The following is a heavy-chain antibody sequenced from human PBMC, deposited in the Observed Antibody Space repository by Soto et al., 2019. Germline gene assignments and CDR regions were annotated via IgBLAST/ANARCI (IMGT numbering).Heavy chain of an antibody. D-gene: IGHD2-2*01. V-gene: IGHV3-30*18. Sequence: QVQLVESGGGVVQPGRSLRLSCAASGFTFSSYGMHWVRQAPGKGLEWVAVISYDGSNKYYADSVKGRFTISRDNSKNTLYLQMNSLRAEDTAVYYCAKEVPAAILVGWFDPWGPGTLVTVSS. CDR3: AKEVPAAILVGWFDP. CDR1: GFTFSSYG. J-gene: IGHJ5*02. CDR2: ISYDGSNK.